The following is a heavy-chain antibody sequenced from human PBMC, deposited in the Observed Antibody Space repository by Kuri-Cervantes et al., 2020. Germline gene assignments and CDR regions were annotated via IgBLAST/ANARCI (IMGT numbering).Heavy chain of an antibody. CDR1: GFTFSSYA. CDR2: ISGGGDYT. J-gene: IGHJ6*01. D-gene: IGHD6-25*01. V-gene: IGHV3-23*01. Sequence: GSLRLSCAASGFTFSSYAMHWVRQAPGKGLGWVPTISGGGDYTHHADSVKGRFTISRDNSKNTLYLQMNSLRAEDTAVYYCASRSGSLPTMKYGMDVWGQGTTVTVSS. CDR3: ASRSGSLPTMKYGMDV.